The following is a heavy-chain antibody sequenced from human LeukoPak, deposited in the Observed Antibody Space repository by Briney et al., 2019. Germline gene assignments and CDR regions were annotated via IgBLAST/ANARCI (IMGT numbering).Heavy chain of an antibody. Sequence: PSETLSLTCAVYGGSFSGYYWSWIRQPPGKGLGWIGEINHSGSTNYNPSLKSRVTISVDTSKNQFSLKLSSVTAADTAVYYCARGPRGYSGYPPFDYWGQGTLVTVSS. CDR2: INHSGST. D-gene: IGHD5-12*01. CDR3: ARGPRGYSGYPPFDY. V-gene: IGHV4-34*01. CDR1: GGSFSGYY. J-gene: IGHJ4*02.